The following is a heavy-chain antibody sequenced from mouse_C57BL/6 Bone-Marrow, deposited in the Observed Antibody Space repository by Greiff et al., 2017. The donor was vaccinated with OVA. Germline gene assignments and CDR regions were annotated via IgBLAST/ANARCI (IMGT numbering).Heavy chain of an antibody. CDR3: ARLRQLRSPYFDY. V-gene: IGHV5-12*01. Sequence: EVHLVESGGGLVQPGGSLKLSCAASGFTFSDYYMYWVRQTPEKRLEWVAHISNGGGSTYYPDTVKGRFTISRDNAKNTLYLQMSRLKSEDTAMYYCARLRQLRSPYFDYWGQGTTLTVSS. D-gene: IGHD3-2*02. CDR1: GFTFSDYY. CDR2: ISNGGGST. J-gene: IGHJ2*01.